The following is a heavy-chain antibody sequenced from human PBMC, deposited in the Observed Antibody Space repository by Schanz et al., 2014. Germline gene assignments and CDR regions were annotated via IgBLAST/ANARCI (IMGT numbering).Heavy chain of an antibody. CDR3: ARGRGCTGGSCYSWFDL. Sequence: GPEVKEPGASVKVSCKTSGYTFTEYTMYWLRQAPGQRLEWMGWINSANGNTKYSHRFQGRVTITRDTSATTAYMELSSLRSEDTAVYYCARGRGCTGGSCYSWFDLWGQGTLVTVAS. CDR2: INSANGNT. J-gene: IGHJ5*02. V-gene: IGHV1-3*01. CDR1: GYTFTEYT. D-gene: IGHD2-15*01.